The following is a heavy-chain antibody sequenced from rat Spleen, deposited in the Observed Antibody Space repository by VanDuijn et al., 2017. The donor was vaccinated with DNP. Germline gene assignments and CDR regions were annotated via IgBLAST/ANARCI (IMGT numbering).Heavy chain of an antibody. CDR3: ARDLIIRDTTSAMDA. D-gene: IGHD4-3*01. CDR1: GFSLTSYG. CDR2: IWSGGST. Sequence: QVQLKESGPGLVQPSQTLSLTCTVSGFSLTSYGVSWVRQPPGKGLEWIGAIWSGGSTDYNSALKSRLSISRDTSKSQVFLKLNSLQTEDTATYYCARDLIIRDTTSAMDAWGPGTSVTVSS. V-gene: IGHV2-4*01. J-gene: IGHJ4*01.